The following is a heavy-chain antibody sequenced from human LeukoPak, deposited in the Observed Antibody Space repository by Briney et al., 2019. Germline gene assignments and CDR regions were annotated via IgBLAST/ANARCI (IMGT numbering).Heavy chain of an antibody. V-gene: IGHV1-2*02. J-gene: IGHJ4*02. Sequence: ASVTVSCKASGYTFTDYYIHWVRQARGQGLKWMGWINPKSGGTKYAQKFQGRVTMTRDTSISTAYMVMSRLTSDDTAVYYCARDLYFDYWGQGPLVTVSS. CDR3: ARDLYFDY. CDR2: INPKSGGT. CDR1: GYTFTDYY.